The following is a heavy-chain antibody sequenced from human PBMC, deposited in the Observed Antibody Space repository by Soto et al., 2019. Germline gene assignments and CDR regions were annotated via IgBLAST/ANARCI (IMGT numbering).Heavy chain of an antibody. CDR3: ANRRISGKLGY. D-gene: IGHD1-26*01. CDR1: GGSFSGYY. J-gene: IGHJ4*02. V-gene: IGHV4-34*01. CDR2: INHSGST. Sequence: PSETLSLTCAVYGGSFSGYYWSWIRQPPGKGLEWIGEINHSGSTNYNPSLNSRVTISVDTSKNQFSLKLSSVTAADTAVYYCANRRISGKLGYWGQGTLVTVSS.